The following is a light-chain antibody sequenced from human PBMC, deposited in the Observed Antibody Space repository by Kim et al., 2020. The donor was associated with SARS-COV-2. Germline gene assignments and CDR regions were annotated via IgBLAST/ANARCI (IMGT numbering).Light chain of an antibody. V-gene: IGKV1-9*01. CDR1: QGISTF. Sequence: SASVGDRVTITCRASQGISTFLAWYQQKPATAPKLLISAASTLQSGVPSRFSGSGSGTDFTLTISSLQPEDFATYYCQQLNSYPITFGQGTRLEIK. CDR3: QQLNSYPIT. J-gene: IGKJ5*01. CDR2: AAS.